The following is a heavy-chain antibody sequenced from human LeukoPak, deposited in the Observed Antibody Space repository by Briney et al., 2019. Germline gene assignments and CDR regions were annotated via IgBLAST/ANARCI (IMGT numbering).Heavy chain of an antibody. Sequence: GGSLRLSCAASGFTFSSYGMHWVRQAPVKALEWVAVIWYDGSNKYYADSVKGRFTISRDNSKNTLYLQMNSLRAEDTAVYYCARVSYSSGWPLYDYWGQGTLVTVSS. CDR3: ARVSYSSGWPLYDY. J-gene: IGHJ4*02. CDR2: IWYDGSNK. D-gene: IGHD6-19*01. V-gene: IGHV3-33*01. CDR1: GFTFSSYG.